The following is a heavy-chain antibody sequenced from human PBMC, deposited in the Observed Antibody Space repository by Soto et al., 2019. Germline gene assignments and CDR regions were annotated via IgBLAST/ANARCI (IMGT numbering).Heavy chain of an antibody. CDR1: GGSISDYY. CDR2: IYYSGST. J-gene: IGHJ4*02. D-gene: IGHD3-9*01. V-gene: IGHV4-59*08. Sequence: SETLCLTCTVSGGSISDYYWSWIRQPPGKGLEWIGYIYYSGSTKYNPSLKSRVTISVDTSKNQFSLKLSSVTAADTAVYYCARHTILTGYYFDYWGQGTLVTVSS. CDR3: ARHTILTGYYFDY.